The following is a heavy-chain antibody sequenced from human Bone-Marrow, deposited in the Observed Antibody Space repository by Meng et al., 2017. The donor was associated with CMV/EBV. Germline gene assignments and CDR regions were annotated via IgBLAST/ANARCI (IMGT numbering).Heavy chain of an antibody. CDR2: IYSGGST. V-gene: IGHV3-53*01. D-gene: IGHD2-2*01. J-gene: IGHJ6*02. CDR3: ARDWTPRTAYCSSTSCYYRYYYGMDV. CDR1: GFTVSSNY. Sequence: GGSLRLSCAASGFTVSSNYMSWVRQAPGKGLEWVSVIYSGGSTYYADSVKGRFTISRDNAKNSLYLQMNSLRAEDTAVYYCARDWTPRTAYCSSTSCYYRYYYGMDVWGQGTTVTVSS.